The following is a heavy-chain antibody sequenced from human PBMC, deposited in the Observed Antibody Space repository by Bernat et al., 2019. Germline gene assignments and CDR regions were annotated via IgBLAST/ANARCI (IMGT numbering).Heavy chain of an antibody. Sequence: QVQLVESGGGLVKPRGSLRLSCAASGFTFSDYYMSWIRQAPGKGLEWVSYISSSSSYTNYADSVKGRFTISRDNAKNSLYLQMNSLRAEDTAVYYCARIRLTLCDYGGNSGGQTDAFDIWGQGTMVTVSS. D-gene: IGHD4-23*01. CDR3: ARIRLTLCDYGGNSGGQTDAFDI. V-gene: IGHV3-11*06. J-gene: IGHJ3*02. CDR1: GFTFSDYY. CDR2: ISSSSSYT.